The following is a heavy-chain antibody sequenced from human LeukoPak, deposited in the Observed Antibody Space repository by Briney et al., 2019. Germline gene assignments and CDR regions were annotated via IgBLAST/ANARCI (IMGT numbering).Heavy chain of an antibody. V-gene: IGHV3-23*01. CDR1: GFTFSSYA. CDR2: ISGSGGST. D-gene: IGHD6-19*01. J-gene: IGHJ4*02. CDR3: AKGGYSSGWPFDY. Sequence: GGSLRLSCAASGFTFSSYAMNWVRQAPGKGLEWVSAISGSGGSTYYADSVKGRFTISRDNSKNTLYLQMNSLRAEDTAVYYCAKGGYSSGWPFDYWGQGTLVTVSS.